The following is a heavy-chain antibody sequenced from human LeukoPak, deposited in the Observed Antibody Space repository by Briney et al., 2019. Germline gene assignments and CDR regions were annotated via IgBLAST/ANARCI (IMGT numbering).Heavy chain of an antibody. CDR1: GGSISSGSYY. V-gene: IGHV4-61*02. Sequence: SQTLSLTCTVSGGSISSGSYYWSWIRQPAGKGLEWIGRIYTSGSTNYNPSLKSRVTISVDTSKNQFSLKLSSVTAADTAVYYCARVGYSYGSYWFDPWGQGTLVTVSS. CDR2: IYTSGST. J-gene: IGHJ5*02. D-gene: IGHD5-18*01. CDR3: ARVGYSYGSYWFDP.